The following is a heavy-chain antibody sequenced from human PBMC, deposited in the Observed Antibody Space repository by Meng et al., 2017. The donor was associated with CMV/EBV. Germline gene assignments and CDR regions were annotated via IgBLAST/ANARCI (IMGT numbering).Heavy chain of an antibody. CDR2: ISSSSYI. J-gene: IGHJ4*02. V-gene: IGHV3-21*01. Sequence: EVQLVESGGGLVKPGGSLRLSCAASGFTFSSYSMNWVRQAPGKGLEWVSSISSSSYIYYADSVKGRFTISRDNAKNSLYLQMNSLRAEDTAVYYCASGEYCSGGSCYSDDYWGQGTLVTVAS. D-gene: IGHD2-15*01. CDR1: GFTFSSYS. CDR3: ASGEYCSGGSCYSDDY.